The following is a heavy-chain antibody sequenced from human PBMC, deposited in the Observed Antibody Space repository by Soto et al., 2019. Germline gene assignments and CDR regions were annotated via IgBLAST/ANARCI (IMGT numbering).Heavy chain of an antibody. V-gene: IGHV3-21*01. D-gene: IGHD3-3*01. J-gene: IGHJ5*02. CDR1: GFTFSSYS. Sequence: EVQLVESGGGLVKPGGSLRLSCAASGFTFSSYSMNWVRQAPGKGLEWVSSISSSSSYIYYADSVKGRFTISRDNAKNSLYLQMNSLRAEDTAVYYCARGQYYDFWSGYLTFDPWGQGTLVTVSS. CDR3: ARGQYYDFWSGYLTFDP. CDR2: ISSSSSYI.